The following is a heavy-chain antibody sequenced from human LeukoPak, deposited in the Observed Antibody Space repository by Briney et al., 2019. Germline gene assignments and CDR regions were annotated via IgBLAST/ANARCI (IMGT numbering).Heavy chain of an antibody. V-gene: IGHV1-69*06. D-gene: IGHD3-9*01. Sequence: GSSVKVSCKASGDTFSSYALNWVRQAPGQGLEWMGGIIPIFGTANYAQKFQGRVTITADKSMGTAYMELSSLRSEDTAVYYCARAFGYDILTGYYYYWGQGTLVTVSS. CDR2: IIPIFGTA. CDR3: ARAFGYDILTGYYYY. CDR1: GDTFSSYA. J-gene: IGHJ4*02.